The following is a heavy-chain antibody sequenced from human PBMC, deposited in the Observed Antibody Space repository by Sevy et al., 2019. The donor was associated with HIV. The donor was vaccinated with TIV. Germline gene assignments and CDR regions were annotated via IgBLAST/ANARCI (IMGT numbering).Heavy chain of an antibody. CDR1: GFTFSNYA. J-gene: IGHJ4*02. Sequence: GGSLRLSCAASGFTFSNYAMQWVRQAPGKGLEWVSLISYDGSVTYYADSVKGRFTISRDISKNTLYLQMNSLRTEDTAVYDCARGGAVPGFDYWGQGALVTVSS. CDR2: ISYDGSVT. V-gene: IGHV3-30*04. D-gene: IGHD6-19*01. CDR3: ARGGAVPGFDY.